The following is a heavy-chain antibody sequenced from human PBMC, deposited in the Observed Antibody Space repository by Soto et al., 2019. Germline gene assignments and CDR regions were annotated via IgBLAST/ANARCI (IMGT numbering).Heavy chain of an antibody. J-gene: IGHJ6*02. CDR3: GRGQGDWNYISRNYYYYGMDV. D-gene: IGHD1-7*01. CDR2: INPSGGST. Sequence: ASVKVSCKASGYTFTSYYMHWVRQAPGQGLEWMGIINPSGGSTSYAQKFQGRVTMTRDTSTSTVYMELSSLRSEDTAVYYCGRGQGDWNYISRNYYYYGMDVWGQGTTVTVSS. CDR1: GYTFTSYY. V-gene: IGHV1-46*01.